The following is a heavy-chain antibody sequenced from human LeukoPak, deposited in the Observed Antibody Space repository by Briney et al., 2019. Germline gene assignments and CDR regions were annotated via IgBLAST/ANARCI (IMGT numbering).Heavy chain of an antibody. V-gene: IGHV4-61*02. CDR2: IYTSGST. CDR1: GGSISSGSYY. Sequence: SETLSLTCTVSGGSISSGSYYWSWIPQPAGKGLEWIGRIYTSGSTNYNPSLKSRVTISVDTSKNQFSLKLSSVTAADTAVYYCARGQQLEGYYFDYWGQGTLVTVSS. J-gene: IGHJ4*02. D-gene: IGHD6-13*01. CDR3: ARGQQLEGYYFDY.